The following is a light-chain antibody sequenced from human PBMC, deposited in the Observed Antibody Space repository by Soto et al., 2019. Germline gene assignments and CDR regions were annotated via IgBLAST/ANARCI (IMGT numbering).Light chain of an antibody. CDR3: AAWDSSLNAHLL. CDR2: GNN. Sequence: QSVLTQPPSVSGTPGQRVTISCSGSSSNIGINPGNWYQQLPGTAPTPLIYGNNQRPSGVPDRFSGSKSGTSASLAISALQSEDEADYYCAAWDSSLNAHLLFGGGTKLTVL. J-gene: IGLJ2*01. CDR1: SSNIGINP. V-gene: IGLV1-44*01.